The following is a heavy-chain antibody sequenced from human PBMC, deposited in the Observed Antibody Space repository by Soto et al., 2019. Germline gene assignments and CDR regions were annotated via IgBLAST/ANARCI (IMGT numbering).Heavy chain of an antibody. J-gene: IGHJ4*02. V-gene: IGHV4-34*01. CDR1: GGSFSGYY. CDR2: INHSGST. Sequence: SETLSLTCAVYGGSFSGYYWSWIRQPPGKGLEWIGEINHSGSTNYNPSLKSRVTTSVDTSKNQFSLNLSSVTAADTAVYYCARATVHYDFWSGYYSDEYYFDYWGQGTLVTVSS. D-gene: IGHD3-3*01. CDR3: ARATVHYDFWSGYYSDEYYFDY.